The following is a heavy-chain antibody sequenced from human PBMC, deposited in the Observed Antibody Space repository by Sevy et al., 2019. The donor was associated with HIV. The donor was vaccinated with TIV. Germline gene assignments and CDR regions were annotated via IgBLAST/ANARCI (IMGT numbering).Heavy chain of an antibody. V-gene: IGHV1-2*02. CDR2: VNPRNGGT. D-gene: IGHD3-10*01. J-gene: IGHJ4*02. Sequence: ASVKVSCKASGYTFTGQYIHWVRQVPGQGLEWVGWVNPRNGGTKTAQSFEGRVTLTRDTSISTANLEMGSLTSDDTAVYFCARARLGPLGSLHSWGQGTLVTVSS. CDR1: GYTFTGQY. CDR3: ARARLGPLGSLHS.